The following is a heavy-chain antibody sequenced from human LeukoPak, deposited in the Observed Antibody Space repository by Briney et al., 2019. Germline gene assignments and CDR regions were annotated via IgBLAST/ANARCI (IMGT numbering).Heavy chain of an antibody. CDR3: AKGRPSIQPTYEKNHFDL. J-gene: IGHJ4*01. V-gene: IGHV3-23*01. D-gene: IGHD5-18*01. Sequence: PGGSLRLSCAASGFTFSSYAMSWVRQAPGKGLEWVSAISGSGGSTYYADSVKGRFTISRDNSKNTLYLQMNSLRAEDTAVYYCAKGRPSIQPTYEKNHFDLLGQGTLVNVFS. CDR2: ISGSGGST. CDR1: GFTFSSYA.